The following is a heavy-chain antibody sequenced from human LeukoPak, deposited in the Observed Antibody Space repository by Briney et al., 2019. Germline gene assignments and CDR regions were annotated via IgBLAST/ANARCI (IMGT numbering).Heavy chain of an antibody. V-gene: IGHV4-34*01. D-gene: IGHD6-13*01. J-gene: IGHJ5*02. CDR3: ARGPQQQLVLWFDP. CDR1: GGSFSGYY. Sequence: SETLSLTCAVYGGSFSGYYWSWIRQPPGKGLEWIGEINHSGSTNYNPSLKSRVTISVDTSKNQFSLKPSSVTAADTAVYYCARGPQQQLVLWFDPWGQGTLVTVSS. CDR2: INHSGST.